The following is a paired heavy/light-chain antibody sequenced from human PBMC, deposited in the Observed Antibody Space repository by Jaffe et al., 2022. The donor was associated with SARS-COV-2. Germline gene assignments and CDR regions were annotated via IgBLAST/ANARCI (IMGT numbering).Heavy chain of an antibody. Sequence: QVQLVESGGGLVKPGGSLRLSCAASGFTFSDYYMSWIRQAPGKGLEWVSYISSSGSTIYYADSVKGRFTISRDNAKNSLYLQMNSLRAEDTAVYYCARGWYGMDVWGQGTTVTVSS. CDR2: ISSSGSTI. J-gene: IGHJ6*02. CDR3: ARGWYGMDV. CDR1: GFTFSDYY. V-gene: IGHV3-11*01.
Light chain of an antibody. CDR2: GAS. V-gene: IGKV3-15*01. CDR3: QQYNNWPLT. J-gene: IGKJ3*01. CDR1: QSVSSN. Sequence: EIVMTQSPATLSVSPGERATLSCRASQSVSSNLAWYQQKPGQAPRLLIYGASTRATGIPARFSGSGSGTEFTLTISSLQSEDFAVYYCQQYNNWPLTFGPGTKVDIK.